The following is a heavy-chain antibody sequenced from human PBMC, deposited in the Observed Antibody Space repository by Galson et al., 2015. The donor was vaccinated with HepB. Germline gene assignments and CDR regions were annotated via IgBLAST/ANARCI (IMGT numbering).Heavy chain of an antibody. J-gene: IGHJ5*02. CDR1: GFTFSTYS. Sequence: LRLSCAASGFTFSTYSINWVRQAPGKGLEWIGSIYYSRRTNYNPSLKSRVTISVDTSKNQFSLKLSSVTAADTAMYYCARLGLKTARFDPWGQGTLVTVSS. CDR3: ARLGLKTARFDP. CDR2: IYYSRRT. V-gene: IGHV4-39*07.